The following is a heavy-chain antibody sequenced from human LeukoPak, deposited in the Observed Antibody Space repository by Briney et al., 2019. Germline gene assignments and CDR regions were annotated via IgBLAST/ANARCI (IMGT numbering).Heavy chain of an antibody. CDR3: ARALYHYDSSGPSGY. J-gene: IGHJ4*02. CDR1: GFTFSSYW. V-gene: IGHV3-7*01. D-gene: IGHD3-22*01. CDR2: IKQDGSEK. Sequence: GGSLRLSCAASGFTFSSYWMSWVRQAPGKGLEWVANIKQDGSEKYYVDSVKGRFTISRDNAKNSLYLQMNSLRAEDTAVYYCARALYHYDSSGPSGYWGQGTLVTVSS.